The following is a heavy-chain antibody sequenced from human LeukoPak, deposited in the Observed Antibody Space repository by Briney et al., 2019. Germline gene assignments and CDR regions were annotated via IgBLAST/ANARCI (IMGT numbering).Heavy chain of an antibody. CDR1: GGSISSSNW. CDR2: IYHSGST. D-gene: IGHD2-15*01. Sequence: PSETLSLTCAVSGGSISSSNWWSWVRQPPGKGLEWIGEIYHSGSTNYNPSLKSRVTISVDKSKNQFSLKLSSVTAADTAVYYCASPGAPYCSGGSCYTADAFDIWGQGTMVTVSS. V-gene: IGHV4-4*02. J-gene: IGHJ3*02. CDR3: ASPGAPYCSGGSCYTADAFDI.